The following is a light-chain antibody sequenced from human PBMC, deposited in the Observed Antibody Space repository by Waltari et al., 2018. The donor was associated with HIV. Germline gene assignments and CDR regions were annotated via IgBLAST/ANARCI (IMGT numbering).Light chain of an antibody. CDR1: QSISSW. Sequence: DIQMTQSPSTLSASVGDRVTITCRASQSISSWLAWYQQKPGKAPTLLIYKASSLESGVPSRFSGSGSGTEFTLTISSLQPDDFATYYCQQYNGSPYTFGQGTKLEIK. V-gene: IGKV1-5*03. J-gene: IGKJ2*01. CDR3: QQYNGSPYT. CDR2: KAS.